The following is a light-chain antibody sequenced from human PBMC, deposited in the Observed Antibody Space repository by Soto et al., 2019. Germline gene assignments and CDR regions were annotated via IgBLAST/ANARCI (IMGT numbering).Light chain of an antibody. Sequence: QSALTQPASVSGSPGQSITISCTGTSSDVGGYNYVSWYQQHPGKAPKLMIYDVSDRPSGVSNRFSGSKSGNTASLAISGLQAEDGADYYCSSYTSSSTRVFGTGTKATVL. CDR3: SSYTSSSTRV. CDR2: DVS. CDR1: SSDVGGYNY. J-gene: IGLJ1*01. V-gene: IGLV2-14*01.